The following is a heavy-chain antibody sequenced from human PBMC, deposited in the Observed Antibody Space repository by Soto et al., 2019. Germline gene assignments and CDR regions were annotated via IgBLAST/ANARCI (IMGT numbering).Heavy chain of an antibody. CDR1: GASVYSPNF. D-gene: IGHD6-19*01. CDR2: IHHSGTS. V-gene: IGHV4-4*02. CDR3: GRTNTSGCPIDS. Sequence: QVQLQESGPGLVKPSGTLSLTCAVSGASVYSPNFWNWVRQPPGKGLEWIGEIHHSGTSNYSPSLKRRLTLLVDKSKNEGSLNLNSVTAAETDVYYCGRTNTSGCPIDSWGQGNPVIVSS. J-gene: IGHJ4*02.